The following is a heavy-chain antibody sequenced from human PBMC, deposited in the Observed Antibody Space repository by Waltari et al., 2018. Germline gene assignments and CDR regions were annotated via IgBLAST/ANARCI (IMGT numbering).Heavy chain of an antibody. CDR3: ARWDYDSSGYSYYFDY. CDR2: IWYDGSNN. D-gene: IGHD3-22*01. V-gene: IGHV3-33*01. J-gene: IGHJ4*02. CDR1: GFTFSSYG. Sequence: QVQLVESGGGVVQPGRSLRLSCAASGFTFSSYGMHWVRQAPGKGLEWVAVIWYDGSNNDYADAVKGRFTISRDNSKNTLYLQMNSLRAEDTAVYYCARWDYDSSGYSYYFDYWGQGTLVTVSS.